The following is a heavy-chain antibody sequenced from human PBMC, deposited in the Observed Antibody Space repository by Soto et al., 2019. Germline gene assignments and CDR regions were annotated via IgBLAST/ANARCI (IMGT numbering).Heavy chain of an antibody. J-gene: IGHJ4*02. CDR2: IRSKIYGGTT. CDR1: GFIVGDYA. Sequence: EVQLVESGGGLVQPGRSLRLSCTASGFIVGDYAMNWFRRAPGKGLEWVGFIRSKIYGGTTEYAASVMGRFTTSRDDPQSIAYLQINSLKTEDTAIYYGTRDCHTSGTSYVPFDYWGQGTLVTVSS. D-gene: IGHD3-10*01. V-gene: IGHV3-49*03. CDR3: TRDCHTSGTSYVPFDY.